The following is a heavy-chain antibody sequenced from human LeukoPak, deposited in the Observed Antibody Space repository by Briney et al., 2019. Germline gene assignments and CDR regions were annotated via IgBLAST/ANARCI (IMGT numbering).Heavy chain of an antibody. CDR2: INTDGSST. CDR3: ARGGDSTIIVVVIPDVFDV. Sequence: GGSLRLSCAASGFTFSSYWMHWVRQAPGKGLVWVSRINTDGSSTNYADSVKGRFTISRDNSKNTLYLQMNSLRAEDTAVYFCARGGDSTIIVVVIPDVFDVWGQGIMVTVSS. V-gene: IGHV3-74*01. CDR1: GFTFSSYW. J-gene: IGHJ3*01. D-gene: IGHD3-22*01.